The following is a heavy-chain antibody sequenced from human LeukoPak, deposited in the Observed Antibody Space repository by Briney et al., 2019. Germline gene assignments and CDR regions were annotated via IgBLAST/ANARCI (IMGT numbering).Heavy chain of an antibody. J-gene: IGHJ4*02. CDR3: ARAIHSSGWYFDY. CDR1: GYTFTSYG. D-gene: IGHD6-19*01. V-gene: IGHV1-18*01. CDR2: ISAYNGDT. Sequence: ASVKVSCKASGYTFTSYGISWLRQAPGQGLEWMGWISAYNGDTDYAQKFQGRVTMTTDTSTSTAYMELRSLRSDDTAVYYCARAIHSSGWYFDYWGQGTLVTVSS.